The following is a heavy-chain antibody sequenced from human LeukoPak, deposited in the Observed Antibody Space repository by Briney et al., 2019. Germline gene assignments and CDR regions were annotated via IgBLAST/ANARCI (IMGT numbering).Heavy chain of an antibody. CDR3: ARPQITMVRGVIPTVY. Sequence: PGGSLRLSCAASGFTFSSYAMHWVRQAPGKGLEWVAVISYDGLNKYYADSVKGRFTISRDNAKNSLYLQMNNLRAEDTAVYYCARPQITMVRGVIPTVYWGQGTLVTVSS. CDR1: GFTFSSYA. CDR2: ISYDGLNK. V-gene: IGHV3-30-3*01. D-gene: IGHD3-10*01. J-gene: IGHJ4*02.